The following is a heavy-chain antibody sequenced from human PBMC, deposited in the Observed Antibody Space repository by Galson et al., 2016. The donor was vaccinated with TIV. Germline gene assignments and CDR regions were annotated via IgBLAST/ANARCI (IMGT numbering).Heavy chain of an antibody. V-gene: IGHV1-18*04. CDR3: ARAHPPDGEASTGYSPYNYYALDL. D-gene: IGHD3-9*01. Sequence: SVKVSCKASGYTFSYFGVSWVRQAPGQGLEWLGWISAYSGATKYAQKVQGRVTLTTDTSTSTAYLELRSLRFDDTAIYYCARAHPPDGEASTGYSPYNYYALDLWGQGTTVTVSS. CDR1: GYTFSYFG. CDR2: ISAYSGAT. J-gene: IGHJ6*02.